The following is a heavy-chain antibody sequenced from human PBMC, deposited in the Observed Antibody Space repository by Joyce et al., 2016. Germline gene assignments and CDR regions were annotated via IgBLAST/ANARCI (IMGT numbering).Heavy chain of an antibody. D-gene: IGHD2-21*01. CDR3: ARFVASENYCDY. J-gene: IGHJ4*02. CDR2: IYPGDSDT. CDR1: GYSFTNYW. Sequence: EVQLVQSGAEVKKPGESLKISCKGSGYSFTNYWIAWVRPMPGKGLEWMGIIYPGDSDTRYSPSFEGQVTSSADKSISTAYLQWSSLKASDTAMYYCARFVASENYCDYWGQGTLVTVSS. V-gene: IGHV5-51*01.